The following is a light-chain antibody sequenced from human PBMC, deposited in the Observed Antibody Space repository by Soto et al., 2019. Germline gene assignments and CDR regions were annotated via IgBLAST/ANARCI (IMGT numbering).Light chain of an antibody. CDR3: SSYTRSSTQV. CDR2: EVS. J-gene: IGLJ1*01. Sequence: QSALTQPASVSGSPGQSITISCTGTSSDVGGYNYVSWYQQHPGKAPKLMIYEVSNRPSGVSNRFSGSKSGNTASLTISGLQAEDEADYYCSSYTRSSTQVFGTGTTLTVL. V-gene: IGLV2-14*01. CDR1: SSDVGGYNY.